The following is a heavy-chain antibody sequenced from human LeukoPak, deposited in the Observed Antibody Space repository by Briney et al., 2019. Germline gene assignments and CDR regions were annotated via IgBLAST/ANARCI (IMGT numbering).Heavy chain of an antibody. CDR2: INHSGST. Sequence: SETLSLTCAVYGGSFSGYYWSWIRQPPGKGLEWIGEINHSGSTNYNPSLKSRVTISVDTSKIHFSLRLSSVTAADTAVYYCARRGGGHAFDIWGQGTMVTVSS. CDR3: ARRGGGHAFDI. V-gene: IGHV4-34*01. J-gene: IGHJ3*02. CDR1: GGSFSGYY. D-gene: IGHD3-16*01.